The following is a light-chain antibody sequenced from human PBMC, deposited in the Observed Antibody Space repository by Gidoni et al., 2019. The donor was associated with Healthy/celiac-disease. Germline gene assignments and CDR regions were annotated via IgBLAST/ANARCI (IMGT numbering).Light chain of an antibody. Sequence: EIVLTHSPATLSLSPGERATLSCRASQSVSSYLAWYQQKPGHAPRLLIYDASNRATGIPARFSGSGSGTDFTLTISSLEPEDFAVYYCQQRSNWPPALTFGGGTKVEIK. CDR2: DAS. J-gene: IGKJ4*01. CDR1: QSVSSY. CDR3: QQRSNWPPALT. V-gene: IGKV3-11*01.